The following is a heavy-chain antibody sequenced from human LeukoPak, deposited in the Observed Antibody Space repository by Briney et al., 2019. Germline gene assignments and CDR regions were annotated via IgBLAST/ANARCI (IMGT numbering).Heavy chain of an antibody. CDR2: IYYSGST. D-gene: IGHD3-10*01. CDR3: ARDKAPWFGEFNALDV. Sequence: SETLSLTCTVSGGSISSYCWSWIRQTPGKGLEWVGYIYYSGSTNYNPSLKSRVTISVDTSKNQFSLKLSSVTAADTAVYYCARDKAPWFGEFNALDVWGQGTTVTVSS. V-gene: IGHV4-59*12. CDR1: GGSISSYC. J-gene: IGHJ6*02.